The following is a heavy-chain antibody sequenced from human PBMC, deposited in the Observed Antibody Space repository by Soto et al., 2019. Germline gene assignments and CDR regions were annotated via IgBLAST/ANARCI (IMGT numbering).Heavy chain of an antibody. J-gene: IGHJ2*01. CDR2: ISYDGSNK. Sequence: QVQLVESGGGVVQPGRSLRLSCAASGFTFSSYAMHWVRQAPGKGLEWVAVISYDGSNKYYPDSVKGRFTISRDNSKXXLYLQMNSLRTEDTAVYYCARPLWRDDYNWGYFDLWGRGTLVTVSS. D-gene: IGHD4-4*01. CDR3: ARPLWRDDYNWGYFDL. CDR1: GFTFSSYA. V-gene: IGHV3-30-3*01.